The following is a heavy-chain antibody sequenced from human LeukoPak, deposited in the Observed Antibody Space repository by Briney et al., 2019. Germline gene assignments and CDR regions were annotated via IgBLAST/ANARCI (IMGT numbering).Heavy chain of an antibody. J-gene: IGHJ4*02. CDR2: ISSSSSYI. CDR3: ARALPPPYYFDY. V-gene: IGHV3-21*01. CDR1: GFTFSSYS. Sequence: GGSLRLSCAASGFTFSSYSMNWVRQAPGKGLEWVSFISSSSSYIHYADSVKGRFTISRDNAKNSLYLQMNSLRAEDTAVYYCARALPPPYYFDYWGQGTLVTVSS.